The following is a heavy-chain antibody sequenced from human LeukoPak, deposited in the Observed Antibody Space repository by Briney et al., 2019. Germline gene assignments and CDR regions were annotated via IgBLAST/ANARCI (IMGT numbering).Heavy chain of an antibody. J-gene: IGHJ4*02. Sequence: ASVKLSCKASGYTFTNHAMNWVRQAPGQGLEWMGWINPNSGGTNYAQKFQGRVTMTRDTSISTAYMELSRLRSDDTAVYYCARVFQKQLSDYWGQGSLVTVSS. D-gene: IGHD6-13*01. CDR3: ARVFQKQLSDY. CDR2: INPNSGGT. V-gene: IGHV1-2*02. CDR1: GYTFTNHA.